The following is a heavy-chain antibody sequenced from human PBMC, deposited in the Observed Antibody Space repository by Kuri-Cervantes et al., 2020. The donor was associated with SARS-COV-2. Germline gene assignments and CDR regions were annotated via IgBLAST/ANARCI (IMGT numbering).Heavy chain of an antibody. D-gene: IGHD3-22*01. CDR3: TRKGYYESSAYSFDY. J-gene: IGHJ4*02. CDR2: IYHSGST. V-gene: IGHV4-4*02. Sequence: SETLSLTCAVSGGSISTINWWTWGRQPPGKGLEWIGEIYHSGSTNYQPSLKSRVTISVDKSKNQFSLKLSSVTASDTAVYYCTRKGYYESSAYSFDYWGQGTLVTVSS. CDR1: GGSISTINW.